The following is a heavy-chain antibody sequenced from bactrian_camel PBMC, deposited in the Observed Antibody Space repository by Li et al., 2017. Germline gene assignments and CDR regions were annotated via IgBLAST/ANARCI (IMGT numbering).Heavy chain of an antibody. CDR1: GYKPC. CDR2: LDSHEET. V-gene: IGHV3S53*01. D-gene: IGHD1*01. J-gene: IGHJ6*01. CDR3: AADGGWLPTCRHRDDFGY. Sequence: QLVESGGGSVQAGGSLRLSCVASGYKPCMAWFRQGAGKEREKVATLDSHEETSYADSVKGRFAISEDKSKRTLYLQMNSLKPEDTAMYYCAADGGWLPTCRHRDDFGYWGQGTQVTVS.